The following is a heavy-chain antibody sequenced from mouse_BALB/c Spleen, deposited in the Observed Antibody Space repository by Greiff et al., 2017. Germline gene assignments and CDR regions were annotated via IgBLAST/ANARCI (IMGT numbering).Heavy chain of an antibody. Sequence: EVQGVESGGGLVKPGGSLKLSCAASGFAFSSYDMSWVRQTPEKRLEWVAYISSGGGSTYYPDTVKGRFTISRDNAKNTLYLQMSSLKSEDTAMYYCARHEGTDFDYWGQGTTLTVSA. CDR3: ARHEGTDFDY. J-gene: IGHJ2*01. CDR2: ISSGGGST. V-gene: IGHV5-12-1*01. D-gene: IGHD3-3*01. CDR1: GFAFSSYD.